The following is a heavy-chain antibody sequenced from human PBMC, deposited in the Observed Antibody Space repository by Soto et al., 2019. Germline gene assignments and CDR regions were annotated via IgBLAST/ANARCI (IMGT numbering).Heavy chain of an antibody. D-gene: IGHD1-1*01. CDR2: IYPGDSDT. Sequence: EVQLVQSGAEVKKPGDFLKISCKTSGYTFTNYWLVWVRQMPGKGLEWMGIIYPGDSDTRYSPSFEGQVTISADKSISTAYLQWSTLKASDTAMYYCARLVGNWNGWFDPWGQGTLVTVSS. V-gene: IGHV5-51*01. J-gene: IGHJ5*02. CDR3: ARLVGNWNGWFDP. CDR1: GYTFTNYW.